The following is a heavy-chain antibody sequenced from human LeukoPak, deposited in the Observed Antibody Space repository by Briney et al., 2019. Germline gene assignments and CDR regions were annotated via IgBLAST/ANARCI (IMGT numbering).Heavy chain of an antibody. CDR1: GFTFSDYA. D-gene: IGHD2-21*02. V-gene: IGHV3-23*01. CDR3: AKSYCGGDCYGYFFDY. CDR2: ITHIGGST. J-gene: IGHJ4*02. Sequence: GGSLRLSCEASGFTFSDYAMSWVRQAPGKGLEWVSAITHIGGSTYYADSVKGRFTISRDNSKTTLYLQMNSLRAEDTAVYYCAKSYCGGDCYGYFFDYWGQGTLVTVSS.